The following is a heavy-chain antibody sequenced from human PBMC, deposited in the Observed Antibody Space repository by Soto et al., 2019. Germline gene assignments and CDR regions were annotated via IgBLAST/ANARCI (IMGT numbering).Heavy chain of an antibody. D-gene: IGHD3-3*01. J-gene: IGHJ6*02. Sequence: QLQLQESGSGLVKPSQTLSLTCAVSGDYITRGGNSWTWIRQPPGQGLEWIGYIHHDGSTKYIPSLKSRVTISVDRSKKQISLNLSSVTAADTAVYYCARVTISRGRNYYGMDVWGQGTTVTVSS. CDR1: GDYITRGGNS. CDR3: ARVTISRGRNYYGMDV. V-gene: IGHV4-30-2*01. CDR2: IHHDGST.